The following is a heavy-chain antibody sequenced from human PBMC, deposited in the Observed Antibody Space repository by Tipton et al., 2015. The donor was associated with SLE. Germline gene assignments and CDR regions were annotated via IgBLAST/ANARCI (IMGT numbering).Heavy chain of an antibody. J-gene: IGHJ5*02. V-gene: IGHV4-39*07. Sequence: TLSLTCIVSGGSISSNSYYWGWIRQPPGKGLEWIGSIYYSGSTYYNPSLKSRVTISVDTSKNQFSLKLSSVTAADTAVYYCARGAITYYYDSSGRRWFDPWGQGTLVTVSS. CDR1: GGSISSNSYY. CDR2: IYYSGST. CDR3: ARGAITYYYDSSGRRWFDP. D-gene: IGHD3-22*01.